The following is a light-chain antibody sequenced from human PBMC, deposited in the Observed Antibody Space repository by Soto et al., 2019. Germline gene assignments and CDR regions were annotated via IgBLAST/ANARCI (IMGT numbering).Light chain of an antibody. V-gene: IGKV3-11*01. CDR2: DAS. J-gene: IGKJ1*01. Sequence: EIVLTQSPATLSLSPGERATLSCRASQSVGTFFAWYQQKPGQAPRLLIYDASNRATGIPARFSGSGSGTDFTLTISSPEPEDFAVYYCQQCYNWPQWTFGQGTKVEIK. CDR1: QSVGTF. CDR3: QQCYNWPQWT.